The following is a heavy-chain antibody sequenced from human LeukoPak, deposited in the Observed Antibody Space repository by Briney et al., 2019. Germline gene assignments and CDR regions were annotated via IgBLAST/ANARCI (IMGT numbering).Heavy chain of an antibody. V-gene: IGHV4-31*03. Sequence: PSETLSLTCTVSGGSISSGGYYWSWIRQHPGTGLEWIGYIYYSGSTYYNPSLKSRVTISVDTSKNQFSLKLSSVTAADTAVYYCAEYYNSSGSFDYWGQGTLVTVSS. J-gene: IGHJ4*02. CDR3: AEYYNSSGSFDY. D-gene: IGHD3-22*01. CDR2: IYYSGST. CDR1: GGSISSGGYY.